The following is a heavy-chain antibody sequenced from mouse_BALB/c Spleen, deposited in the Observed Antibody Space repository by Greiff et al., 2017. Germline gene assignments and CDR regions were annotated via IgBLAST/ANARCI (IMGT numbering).Heavy chain of an antibody. CDR2: IYPGDGDT. CDR3: ARYGYDEGMDY. CDR1: GYTFTSYW. J-gene: IGHJ4*01. D-gene: IGHD2-14*01. V-gene: IGHV1-87*01. Sequence: VQLQQSGAELARPGASVKLSCKASGYTFTSYWMQWVKQRPGQGLEWIGAIYPGDGDTRYTQKFKGKATLTADKSSSTAYMQLSSLASEDSAVYYCARYGYDEGMDYWGQGTSVTVSS.